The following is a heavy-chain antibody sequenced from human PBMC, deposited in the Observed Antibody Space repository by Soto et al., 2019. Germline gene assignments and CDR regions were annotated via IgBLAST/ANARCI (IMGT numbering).Heavy chain of an antibody. J-gene: IGHJ1*01. V-gene: IGHV1-3*01. D-gene: IGHD4-17*01. CDR3: ARGLDYLSRWPYFQH. CDR1: GYTFTSYA. CDR2: INAGNGNT. Sequence: GASVKVSCKASGYTFTSYAMHWVRQAPGQRLEWMGWINAGNGNTKYSQKFQGRVTITRDTSASTAYMELSSLRSEDTAVYYCARGLDYLSRWPYFQHWGQGTLVTVSS.